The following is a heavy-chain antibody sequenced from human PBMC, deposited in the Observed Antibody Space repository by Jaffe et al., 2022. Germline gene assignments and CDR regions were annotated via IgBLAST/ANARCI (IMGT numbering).Heavy chain of an antibody. D-gene: IGHD5-12*01. J-gene: IGHJ3*02. CDR1: GFTFSSYE. CDR3: ARDRGYPDAFDI. Sequence: EVQLVESGGGLVQPGGSLRLSCAASGFTFSSYEMNWVRQAPGKGLEWVSYISSSGSTIYYADSVKGRFTISRDNAKNSLYLQMNSLRAEDTAVYYCARDRGYPDAFDIWGQGTMVTVSS. V-gene: IGHV3-48*03. CDR2: ISSSGSTI.